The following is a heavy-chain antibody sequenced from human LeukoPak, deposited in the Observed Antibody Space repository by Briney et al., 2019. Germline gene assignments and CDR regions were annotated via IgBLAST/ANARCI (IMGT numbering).Heavy chain of an antibody. CDR3: TNSYYYDSSVNY. J-gene: IGHJ4*02. CDR2: IRSKAYGGTT. Sequence: PGRSLRLSCTASGFTFGDYAMSWVRQAPGRGLEWVGFIRSKAYGGTTEYAASVKGRFTISRDDSKSIAYLQMNSLKTGDTAVYYCTNSYYYDSSVNYWGQGTLVTVSS. V-gene: IGHV3-49*04. CDR1: GFTFGDYA. D-gene: IGHD3-22*01.